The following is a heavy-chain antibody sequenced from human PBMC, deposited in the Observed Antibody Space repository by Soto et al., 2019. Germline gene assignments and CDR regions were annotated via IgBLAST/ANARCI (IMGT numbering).Heavy chain of an antibody. CDR1: GGSISSGGYY. J-gene: IGHJ6*02. D-gene: IGHD6-6*01. Sequence: SETLSLTCTVSGGSISSGGYYWTWIRQHPGKGLEWIGYNYYSGITYYNPSLKSRVTISLDTSKNQFSMKLSSVTAADTAVYYCARGSSIAGLYYGMDVWG. CDR3: ARGSSIAGLYYGMDV. V-gene: IGHV4-31*03. CDR2: NYYSGIT.